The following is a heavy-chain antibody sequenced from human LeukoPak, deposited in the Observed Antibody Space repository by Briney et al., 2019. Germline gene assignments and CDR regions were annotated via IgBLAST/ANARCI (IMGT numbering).Heavy chain of an antibody. Sequence: PSQTLSLTCSVSGGSISSADYYWSWIRQPPGKGLEWIGYIFYSGSTDYNPSLKSRVTISVDTSKNQFSLRLTSVTAADTAVYYCARLKPYSSTSAYYFDCWGQGTLVTVSS. CDR2: IFYSGST. V-gene: IGHV4-30-4*01. CDR3: ARLKPYSSTSAYYFDC. D-gene: IGHD6-13*01. J-gene: IGHJ4*02. CDR1: GGSISSADYY.